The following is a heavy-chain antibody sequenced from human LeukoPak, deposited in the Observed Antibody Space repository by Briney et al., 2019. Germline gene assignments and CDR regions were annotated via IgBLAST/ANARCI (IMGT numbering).Heavy chain of an antibody. V-gene: IGHV5-51*01. CDR3: ARNDGMDV. Sequence: PGESPKTSRKGSGNSFNSYWHGLGPQIPREGLEWRGIIYPGDSDARFSPSFQGQVTISADKSIRTAYLQWSSLMASDTAMDYCARNDGMDVWGQGTRVTVSS. J-gene: IGHJ6*02. CDR2: IYPGDSDA. CDR1: GNSFNSYW.